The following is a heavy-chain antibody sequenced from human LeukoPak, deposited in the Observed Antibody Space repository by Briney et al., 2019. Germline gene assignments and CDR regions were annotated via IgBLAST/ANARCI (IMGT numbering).Heavy chain of an antibody. CDR1: GGSISSGSYY. CDR3: ASTGIAAAGSDY. V-gene: IGHV4-61*02. D-gene: IGHD6-13*01. Sequence: SETPSLTCTVSGGSISSGSYYWSWIRQPAGKGLEWIGRIYTSGSTNYNPSLKSRVTISVDTSKNQFSLKLSSVTAADTAVYYCASTGIAAAGSDYWGQGTLVTVSS. J-gene: IGHJ4*02. CDR2: IYTSGST.